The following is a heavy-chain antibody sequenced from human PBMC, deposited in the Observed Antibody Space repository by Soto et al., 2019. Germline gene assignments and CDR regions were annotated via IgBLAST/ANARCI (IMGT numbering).Heavy chain of an antibody. CDR1: GFSLITSGVG. V-gene: IGHV2-5*01. CDR2: IYWNDAK. CDR3: AHSIAVAARPVTFVY. Sequence: QITLKESGPTLVNPTQTLTLTCTFSGFSLITSGVGVGWIRQPPGKALEWLALIYWNDAKRYSPSLKSRLTLAMDTSKNHVVLTMTNMDPVDTVTYYCAHSIAVAARPVTFVYWVQGTLVTVS. J-gene: IGHJ4*02. D-gene: IGHD6-6*01.